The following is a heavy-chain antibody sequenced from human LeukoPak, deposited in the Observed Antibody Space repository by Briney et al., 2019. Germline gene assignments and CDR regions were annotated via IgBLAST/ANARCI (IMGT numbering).Heavy chain of an antibody. D-gene: IGHD1-26*01. CDR2: ISYSGST. J-gene: IGHJ4*02. Sequence: SETLSLTCTVSGGSISNYYWSWIRQPPGKGLEWIGYISYSGSTNYNPSLKSRVTISLDTSKNQFSLKLSSVTAADTAVYYCARGVGATTSLLNWGQGTLVTVSS. CDR1: GGSISNYY. V-gene: IGHV4-59*01. CDR3: ARGVGATTSLLN.